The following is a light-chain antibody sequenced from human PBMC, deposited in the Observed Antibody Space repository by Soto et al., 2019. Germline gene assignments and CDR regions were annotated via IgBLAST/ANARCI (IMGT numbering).Light chain of an antibody. CDR2: VAS. V-gene: IGKV3-15*01. CDR1: QSVSSN. CDR3: PQYNVWPLT. J-gene: IGKJ4*01. Sequence: EIVMTQSPATLSVSPGERATLSCRASQSVSSNLAWYQQKPGQTPKLLIYVASTRATGTPARFSGSGSGTEFTLTISSLQSEDFAVYYCPQYNVWPLTFGGGTKVEFK.